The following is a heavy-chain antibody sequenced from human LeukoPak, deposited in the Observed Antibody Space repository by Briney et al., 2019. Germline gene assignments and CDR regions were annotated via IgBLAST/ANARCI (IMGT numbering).Heavy chain of an antibody. CDR1: EFSVGSNY. CDR3: AREDSSGLDY. CDR2: SSGSTI. V-gene: IGHV3-69-1*02. D-gene: IGHD6-19*01. Sequence: GGSLRLSCAASEFSVGSNYMNWVRQAPGKGLEWVSSSSGSTIYYADSVKGRFTISRDNAKNSLYLQMNSLRAEDTAIYYCAREDSSGLDYWGQGTLVTVSS. J-gene: IGHJ4*02.